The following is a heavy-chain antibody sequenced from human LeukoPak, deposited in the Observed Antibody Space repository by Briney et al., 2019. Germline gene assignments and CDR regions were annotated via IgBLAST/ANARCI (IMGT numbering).Heavy chain of an antibody. J-gene: IGHJ4*02. CDR1: GGSFSGYY. D-gene: IGHD2-21*02. V-gene: IGHV4-34*01. CDR3: ARGRVTATPFDY. CDR2: INHSGST. Sequence: SETLSLTCAVYGGSFSGYYWSWIRQPPGKGLEWIGEINHSGSTNYNPSLKSRVTISVDTSKNQFSLKLSSVTAADTAVYYCARGRVTATPFDYWGQGTLVNVSS.